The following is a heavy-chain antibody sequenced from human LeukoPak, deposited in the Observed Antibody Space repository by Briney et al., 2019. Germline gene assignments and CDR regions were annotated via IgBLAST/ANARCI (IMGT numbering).Heavy chain of an antibody. CDR1: GGTFSSYA. V-gene: IGHV1-69*06. CDR3: ARIDYGNARPFDY. J-gene: IGHJ4*02. D-gene: IGHD4-17*01. Sequence: SVKVSCKASGGTFSSYAISWVRQAPGQGLEWMGGIIPIFGTANYAQKFQGRVTITADKSTSTAYMELSSLRSEDTAVYYCARIDYGNARPFDYWGQGTLVTVSS. CDR2: IIPIFGTA.